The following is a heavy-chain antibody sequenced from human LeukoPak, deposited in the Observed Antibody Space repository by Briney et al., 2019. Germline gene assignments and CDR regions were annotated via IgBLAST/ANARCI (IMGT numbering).Heavy chain of an antibody. J-gene: IGHJ4*02. CDR2: IIPIFGTA. V-gene: IGHV1-69*01. CDR1: GGTFSSYA. D-gene: IGHD2-2*01. CDR3: ARDRTGSTSWPRLDY. Sequence: VASVKVSCKASGGTFSSYAISWVRQAPGQGLEWMGGIIPIFGTANYAQKFQGRVMITADESTSTAYMELSSLRSEDTAVYYCARDRTGSTSWPRLDYWGQGTLVTVSS.